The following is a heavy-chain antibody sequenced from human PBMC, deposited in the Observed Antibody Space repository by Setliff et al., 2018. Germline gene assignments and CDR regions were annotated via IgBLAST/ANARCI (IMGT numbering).Heavy chain of an antibody. Sequence: GASVKVSCKASGYTFKNYGVSWVRQAPGQGLEWMGWNSAYAQKFQGRVTLTADTSTTTAYLELTSLRYDDTAVYYCVRGPGPSVVVAIPFDHWGQGSLVTVSS. V-gene: IGHV1-18*01. CDR2: NSA. J-gene: IGHJ4*02. CDR3: VRGPGPSVVVAIPFDH. CDR1: GYTFKNYG. D-gene: IGHD5-12*01.